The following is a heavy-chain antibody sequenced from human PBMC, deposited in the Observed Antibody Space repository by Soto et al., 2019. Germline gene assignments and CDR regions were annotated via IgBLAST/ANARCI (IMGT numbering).Heavy chain of an antibody. CDR2: ISYSGST. CDR1: GGSISSGNYY. V-gene: IGHV4-30-4*01. Sequence: QVQLQESGPGLVKPSQTLSLTCTVSGGSISSGNYYWSWIRQPPGKGLEWIGFISYSGSTYDHASLKSRFTISVDTSTNQFSLNLSFVTAADTAVYYCATMGTPATGLYYFDYWGQGTLVTVSS. D-gene: IGHD1-7*01. CDR3: ATMGTPATGLYYFDY. J-gene: IGHJ4*02.